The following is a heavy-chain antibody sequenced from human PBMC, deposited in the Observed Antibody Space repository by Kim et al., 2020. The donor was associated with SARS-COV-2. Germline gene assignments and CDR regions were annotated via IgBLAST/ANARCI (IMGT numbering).Heavy chain of an antibody. CDR2: INHSGST. CDR3: ARATHGSGSYYMALDY. Sequence: SETLSLTCAVYGGSFSGYYWSWIRQPPGKGLEWIGEINHSGSTNYNPSLKSRVTISVDTSKNQFSLKLSSVTAADTAVYYCARATHGSGSYYMALDYWGQGTLVTVSS. D-gene: IGHD3-10*01. J-gene: IGHJ4*02. CDR1: GGSFSGYY. V-gene: IGHV4-34*01.